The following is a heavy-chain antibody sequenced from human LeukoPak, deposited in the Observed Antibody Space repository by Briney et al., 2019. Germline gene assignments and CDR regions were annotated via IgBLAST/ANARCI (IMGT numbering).Heavy chain of an antibody. CDR1: GFTDSSYW. CDR2: IKLDGSEK. J-gene: IGHJ3*02. V-gene: IGHV3-7*01. Sequence: GGSWGLASAAPGFTDSSYWMSWVRQAPGKGLEWVATIKLDGSEKYYVDSVKGRFTISRDNAKNSLYLQMNSLRAEDTAVYYCARDRSDILTGYNDAFDIWGQGTMVTVSS. D-gene: IGHD3-9*01. CDR3: ARDRSDILTGYNDAFDI.